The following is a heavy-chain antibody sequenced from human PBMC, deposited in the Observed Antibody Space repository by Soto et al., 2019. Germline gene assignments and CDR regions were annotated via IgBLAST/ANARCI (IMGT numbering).Heavy chain of an antibody. CDR1: GHTFTSYG. D-gene: IGHD3-3*01. CDR3: ARDIGEAGYDFWSGPRDAFDI. V-gene: IGHV1-18*01. CDR2: ISAYNGNT. J-gene: IGHJ3*02. Sequence: ASVKVSCKASGHTFTSYGISWVRQAPGQGLEWMGWISAYNGNTNYAQKLQGRVTMTTDTSTSTAYMELRSLRSDDTAVYYCARDIGEAGYDFWSGPRDAFDIWGQGTMVTVSS.